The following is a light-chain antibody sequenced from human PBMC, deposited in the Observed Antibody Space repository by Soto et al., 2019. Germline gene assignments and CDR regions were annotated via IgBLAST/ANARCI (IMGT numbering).Light chain of an antibody. CDR3: QQYYSYPRT. V-gene: IGKV1-8*01. CDR1: QGISSY. CDR2: AAS. Sequence: AIRMTQSPSSFSASTGDRVTITCRASQGISSYLAWYQQKPGKAPKLLIYAASTLQSGVTSRFSGSGSGTDFTLTISCLQTEDFATYHCQQYYSYPRTFGQGTKVEIK. J-gene: IGKJ1*01.